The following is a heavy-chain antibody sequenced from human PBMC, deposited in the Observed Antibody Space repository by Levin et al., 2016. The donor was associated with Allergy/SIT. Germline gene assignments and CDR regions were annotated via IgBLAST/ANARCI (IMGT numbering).Heavy chain of an antibody. CDR1: GGTFSSYA. CDR3: ARGDIVLSRDYYYYMDV. J-gene: IGHJ6*03. V-gene: IGHV1-69*13. D-gene: IGHD2-8*01. CDR2: IIPIFGTA. Sequence: SVKVSCKASGGTFSSYAISWVRQAPGQGLEWMGGIIPIFGTANYAQKFQGRVTITADESTSTAYMELSSLRSEDTAVYYCARGDIVLSRDYYYYMDVWGKGTTVTVSS.